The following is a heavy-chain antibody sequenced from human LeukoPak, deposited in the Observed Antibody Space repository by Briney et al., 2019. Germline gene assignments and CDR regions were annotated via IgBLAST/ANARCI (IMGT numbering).Heavy chain of an antibody. CDR3: ATSGSGWSTKKDALEI. CDR2: VYTSGTT. CDR1: GDSITSYS. Sequence: PSETLSLTCTVSGDSITSYSWTWIRQPAGKGLEWIGRVYTSGTTYYNPSLRSRVTVSVDTSTNQFSLKMTSMTAADTAVYYCATSGSGWSTKKDALEIWGQGTTVTVSS. J-gene: IGHJ3*02. V-gene: IGHV4-4*07. D-gene: IGHD6-19*01.